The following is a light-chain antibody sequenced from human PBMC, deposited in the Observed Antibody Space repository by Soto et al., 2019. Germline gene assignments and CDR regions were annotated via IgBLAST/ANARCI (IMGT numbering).Light chain of an antibody. V-gene: IGKV3-15*01. Sequence: EIVMTQSPATLSVSPGERATLSCRASQSVSSTLAWYQQKPGQAPRLLIYGASTRATGIPARFSGSGSGTEFTLTISSLQSEDFAVYYCQQYQNWPLSFGQGTNLEIK. CDR1: QSVSST. CDR2: GAS. CDR3: QQYQNWPLS. J-gene: IGKJ2*03.